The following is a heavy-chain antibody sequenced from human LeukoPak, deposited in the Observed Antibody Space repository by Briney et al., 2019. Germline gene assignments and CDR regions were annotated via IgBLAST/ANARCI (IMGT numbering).Heavy chain of an antibody. V-gene: IGHV1-2*02. CDR1: GYTFTGYY. J-gene: IGHJ4*02. CDR2: INPNSGGT. D-gene: IGHD3-9*01. CDR3: ARADILAGYYDY. Sequence: ASVKVSCKASGYTFTGYYMHWVRQAPGQGLEGMGWINPNSGGTNYAQKFQGRVTMTRDTSISTAYMEQSRLRADDTAVYYCARADILAGYYDYWGQGTLVTVSS.